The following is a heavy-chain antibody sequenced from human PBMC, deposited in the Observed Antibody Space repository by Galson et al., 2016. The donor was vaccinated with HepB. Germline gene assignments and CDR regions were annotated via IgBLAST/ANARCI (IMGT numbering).Heavy chain of an antibody. CDR1: GFTFSSYS. V-gene: IGHV3-21*01. CDR3: ARASGYNWNYLMGFNYFDY. J-gene: IGHJ4*02. D-gene: IGHD1-7*01. CDR2: ISSSSSYI. Sequence: SLRLSCAASGFTFSSYSMNWVRQAPGKGLEWVSSISSSSSYIYYADSVKGRFTISRDNAKNSLYLQMNSLRAEDTAVYYCARASGYNWNYLMGFNYFDYWGQGTLVTVSS.